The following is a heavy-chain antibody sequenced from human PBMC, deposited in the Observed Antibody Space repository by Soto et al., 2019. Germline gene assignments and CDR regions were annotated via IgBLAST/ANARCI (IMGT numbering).Heavy chain of an antibody. J-gene: IGHJ4*02. Sequence: SETLALTCTVSGGSVSSSSYYWGWFRQPPGTGLEWIGSVYYSGSTYYNPSLESRVPISVDKSKNQFSLKLMSLSAADTAVYYCGRREGLATISYYFDYWGQGALVTVSS. CDR3: GRREGLATISYYFDY. CDR1: GGSVSSSSYY. V-gene: IGHV4-39*01. D-gene: IGHD3-9*01. CDR2: VYYSGST.